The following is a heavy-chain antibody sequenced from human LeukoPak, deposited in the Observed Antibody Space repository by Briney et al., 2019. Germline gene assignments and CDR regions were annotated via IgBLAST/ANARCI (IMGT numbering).Heavy chain of an antibody. J-gene: IGHJ4*02. CDR1: GFTFTGYY. CDR3: ARGQGYSYGQTFDY. V-gene: IGHV1-2*06. D-gene: IGHD5-18*01. CDR2: INPNSGGT. Sequence: ASVKVSCKASGFTFTGYYIHWVRQAPGQGLEWMGRINPNSGGTNYARKFQGRVTMTRDTSISTAYMELSRLRSDDTAVNYCARGQGYSYGQTFDYWGQGTLVTVSS.